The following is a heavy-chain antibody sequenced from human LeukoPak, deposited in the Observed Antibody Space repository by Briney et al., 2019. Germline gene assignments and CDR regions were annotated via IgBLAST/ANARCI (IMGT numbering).Heavy chain of an antibody. V-gene: IGHV4-34*01. J-gene: IGHJ4*02. CDR1: GGSFSGYY. CDR3: ARGRDDFYDY. D-gene: IGHD3-3*01. CDR2: INHSGST. Sequence: PSETLSLTCADYGGSFSGYYWSWIRQPPGKGLEWIGEINHSGSTNYNPSLKSRVTISVDTSKNQFSLKLSSVTAADTAVYYCARGRDDFYDYWGQGTLVTVSS.